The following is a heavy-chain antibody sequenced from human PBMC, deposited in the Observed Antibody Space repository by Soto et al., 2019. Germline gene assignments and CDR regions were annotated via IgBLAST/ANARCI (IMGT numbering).Heavy chain of an antibody. CDR2: INAGNGNT. V-gene: IGHV1-3*01. J-gene: IGHJ4*02. CDR1: GYTFTSYA. D-gene: IGHD3-10*01. CDR3: ARSFTMVRGPQMSYYFDY. Sequence: ASVKVSCKASGYTFTSYAMHWVRQAPGQRLEWMGWINAGNGNTKYSQKFQGRVTITRDTSASTAYMELSSLRSEDTAVYYCARSFTMVRGPQMSYYFDYWGQGTLVTVSS.